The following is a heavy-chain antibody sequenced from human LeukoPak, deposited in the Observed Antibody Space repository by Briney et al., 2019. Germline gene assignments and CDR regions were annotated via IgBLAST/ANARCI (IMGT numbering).Heavy chain of an antibody. J-gene: IGHJ4*02. CDR2: ISAYNGNT. CDR3: ARDQGYSYGLDY. V-gene: IGHV1-18*01. D-gene: IGHD5-18*01. Sequence: MGWISAYNGNTNYAQKLQGRVTMTTDTSTSTAYMELRSLRSDDTAVYYCARDQGYSYGLDYWGQGTLVTVSS.